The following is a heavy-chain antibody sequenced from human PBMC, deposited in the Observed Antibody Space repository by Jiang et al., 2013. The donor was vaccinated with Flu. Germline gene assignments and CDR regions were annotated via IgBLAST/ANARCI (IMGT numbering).Heavy chain of an antibody. D-gene: IGHD7-27*01. CDR1: ISPSVATG. J-gene: IGHJ4*02. CDR3: ARVRLGYLDY. Sequence: LSCAAYWISPSVATGCTGSAKLQGKGLVWVSRINSDGSSTSYADSVKGRFTISRDNAKNTLYLQMNSLRAEDTAVYYCARVRLGYLDYWGQGTLVTVSS. V-gene: IGHV3-74*01. CDR2: INSDGSST.